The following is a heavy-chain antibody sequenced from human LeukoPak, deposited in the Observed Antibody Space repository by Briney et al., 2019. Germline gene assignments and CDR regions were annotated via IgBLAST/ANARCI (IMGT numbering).Heavy chain of an antibody. V-gene: IGHV3-30-3*01. Sequence: TGGSLRLSCAASGFTFSSYAMSWVRQAPGKGLEWVAVISYDGSNKYYADSVKGRFTISRDNSKNTLYLQMNSLRPEDTAVYYCARDSEEQWLARHHYGMDVWGQGTTVTVSS. CDR2: ISYDGSNK. J-gene: IGHJ6*02. D-gene: IGHD6-19*01. CDR1: GFTFSSYA. CDR3: ARDSEEQWLARHHYGMDV.